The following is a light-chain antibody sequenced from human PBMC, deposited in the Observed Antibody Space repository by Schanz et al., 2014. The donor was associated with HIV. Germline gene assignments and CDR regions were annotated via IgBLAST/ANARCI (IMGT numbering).Light chain of an antibody. CDR3: QQPASYPLT. V-gene: IGKV1-33*01. CDR1: QDINNN. J-gene: IGKJ4*01. CDR2: DAS. Sequence: DIQMTQSPSSLSASVGDRVTITCQASQDINNNLNWYQQNPGKAPKLLIYDASNLATGVPSTFSGSRSGTDFTFTISSLQPEDIATYYCQQPASYPLTFGGGTKVEIK.